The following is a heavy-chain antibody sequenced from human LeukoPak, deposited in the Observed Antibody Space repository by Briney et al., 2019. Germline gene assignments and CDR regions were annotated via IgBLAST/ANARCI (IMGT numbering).Heavy chain of an antibody. CDR2: INSDGSST. D-gene: IGHD5-24*01. Sequence: GGSLRLSCVASGFTFSNYWMHWVRQAPGKGLVWVSYINSDGSSTSYADSVKGRFTISRDNAKKSLYLQMNSLRAEDTAVYYCARARRPKWERDGYTSKESAFDIWGQGTMVTVS. CDR3: ARARRPKWERDGYTSKESAFDI. J-gene: IGHJ3*02. V-gene: IGHV3-74*01. CDR1: GFTFSNYW.